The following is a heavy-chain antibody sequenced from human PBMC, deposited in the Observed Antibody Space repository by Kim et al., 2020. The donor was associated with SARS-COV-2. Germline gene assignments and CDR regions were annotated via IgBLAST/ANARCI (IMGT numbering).Heavy chain of an antibody. J-gene: IGHJ3*02. V-gene: IGHV1-69*01. CDR3: ARGVVPAAHDAFDI. Sequence: AQKCQGRVTITADESTSTAYMGLSSLRSEDTAVYYCARGVVPAAHDAFDIWGQGTMVTVSS. D-gene: IGHD2-2*01.